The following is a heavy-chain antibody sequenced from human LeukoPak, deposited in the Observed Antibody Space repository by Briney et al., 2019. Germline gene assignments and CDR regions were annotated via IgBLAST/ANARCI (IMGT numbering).Heavy chain of an antibody. Sequence: PGGSLRLSCAASGFTVSSNYMNWVRQAPGKGLEWVSVIYSGGSTYYADSVKGRFTISRDNSKNTLYLQMNSLRAEDTAVYYCARAYSYGLPYYFDYWGQGTLVTVSS. CDR2: IYSGGST. CDR1: GFTVSSNY. CDR3: ARAYSYGLPYYFDY. V-gene: IGHV3-66*01. J-gene: IGHJ4*02. D-gene: IGHD5-18*01.